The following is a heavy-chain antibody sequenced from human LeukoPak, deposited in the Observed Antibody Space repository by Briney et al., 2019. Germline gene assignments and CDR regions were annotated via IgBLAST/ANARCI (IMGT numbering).Heavy chain of an antibody. CDR3: ARGPSDYSSGWYGTNYFDY. D-gene: IGHD6-19*01. CDR1: GFTVSNNY. Sequence: GGSLRLSCAASGFTVSNNYMSWVRQAPGKGLEWVSVIYSGDNTYYVESVKGRFTISRDNSKNTLYLQMNSLRAEDTAVYYCARGPSDYSSGWYGTNYFDYWGQGTLVTVSS. J-gene: IGHJ4*02. V-gene: IGHV3-53*01. CDR2: IYSGDNT.